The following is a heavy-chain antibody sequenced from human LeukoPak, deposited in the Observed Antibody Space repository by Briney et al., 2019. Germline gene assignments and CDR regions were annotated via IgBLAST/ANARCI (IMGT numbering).Heavy chain of an antibody. CDR3: AKDLGSGYSYGYRDAFDI. CDR1: GFTFSSYA. Sequence: GGSLRLSCAASGFTFSSYAMSWVRQAPGKGLEWVSAISGSGGSTYYADSVKGRFTISRDNSKNTLYLQMNSLRAEDTAVYYCAKDLGSGYSYGYRDAFDIWGQGTMVTVSS. CDR2: ISGSGGST. J-gene: IGHJ3*02. V-gene: IGHV3-23*01. D-gene: IGHD5-18*01.